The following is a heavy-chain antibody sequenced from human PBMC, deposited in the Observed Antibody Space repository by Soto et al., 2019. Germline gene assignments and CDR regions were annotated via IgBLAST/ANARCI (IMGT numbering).Heavy chain of an antibody. D-gene: IGHD5-18*01. CDR2: IYYSGST. Sequence: SETLSLTCTVSGGSISSYYWSWIRQPPGKGLEWIGYIYYSGSTNYNPSLKSRVTISVDTSKNQFSLKLSSVTAADTAVYYCARGSGGYSYDYYYYYGMDVWGQGTTVT. J-gene: IGHJ6*02. CDR3: ARGSGGYSYDYYYYYGMDV. CDR1: GGSISSYY. V-gene: IGHV4-59*01.